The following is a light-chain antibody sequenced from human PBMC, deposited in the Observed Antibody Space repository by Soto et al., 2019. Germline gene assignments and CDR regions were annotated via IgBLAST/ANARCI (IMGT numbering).Light chain of an antibody. V-gene: IGLV4-69*01. CDR2: LNNDGSH. Sequence: QLVLTQSPSASASLGASVKLTCTLSSGHSNYAIAWHQQQPEKGPRYLMKLNNDGSHSKGDGIPDRFSGSSSGAERYLTISSLQSGDESDYYCQTWDTGISVVFGGGTKVTVL. J-gene: IGLJ2*01. CDR3: QTWDTGISVV. CDR1: SGHSNYA.